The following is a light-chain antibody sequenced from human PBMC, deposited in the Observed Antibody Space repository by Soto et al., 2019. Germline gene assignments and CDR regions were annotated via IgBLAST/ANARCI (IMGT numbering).Light chain of an antibody. J-gene: IGLJ1*01. Sequence: QSALTQPASESGSPGQSITIYCTGTSSDVGGYNYVSWYQQHPGKAPKLMIYDVSNRPSGVSNRFSGSKSGNTASLTISGLQAEDEADYYCSSYTSSSTPDVFGTGTKLTVL. V-gene: IGLV2-14*01. CDR2: DVS. CDR1: SSDVGGYNY. CDR3: SSYTSSSTPDV.